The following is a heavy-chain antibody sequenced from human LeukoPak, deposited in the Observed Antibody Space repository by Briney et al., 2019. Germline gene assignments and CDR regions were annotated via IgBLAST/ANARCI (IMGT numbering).Heavy chain of an antibody. V-gene: IGHV4-39*07. Sequence: PSETLSLTCIVSGDSINGPGYYWAWIRQSPGKGLEWIGSLSYSGNTYNNPSLKSRASISVDMSRNQISLKVSSVTAADTAVYYCARGGGFANPSSHGFDYWGQGTLVTVSS. CDR3: ARGGGFANPSSHGFDY. CDR1: GDSINGPGYY. CDR2: LSYSGNT. J-gene: IGHJ4*02. D-gene: IGHD3-16*01.